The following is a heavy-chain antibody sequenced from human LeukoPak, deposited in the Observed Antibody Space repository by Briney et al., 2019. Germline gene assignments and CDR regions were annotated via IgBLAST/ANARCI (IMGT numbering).Heavy chain of an antibody. J-gene: IGHJ3*02. CDR3: ARVDTMIVVDLDAFDI. D-gene: IGHD3-22*01. Sequence: GESLRLSCAASGFTFSSYSMNWVRQAPGKGLEWVSSISSSSSYIYYADSVKGRFTISRDNAKNSLYLQMNSLRAEDTAEYYCARVDTMIVVDLDAFDIWGQGTMVTVSS. V-gene: IGHV3-21*01. CDR1: GFTFSSYS. CDR2: ISSSSSYI.